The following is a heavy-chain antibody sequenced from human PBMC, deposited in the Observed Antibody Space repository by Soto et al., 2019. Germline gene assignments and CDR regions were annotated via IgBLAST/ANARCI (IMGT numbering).Heavy chain of an antibody. CDR2: IDSSGTK. CDR3: ARLSS. V-gene: IGHV3-66*04. J-gene: IGHJ5*02. Sequence: EGQLVQSGGGLVQPGGSGRLSCEVSGFTVSSTYMTWVRQAPGKGLEWVSVIDSSGTKQYADSVKGRFTISRDNSKNTLYLQMSRLRVEDTAIYYCARLSSWGRGTLVTVSS. CDR1: GFTVSSTY.